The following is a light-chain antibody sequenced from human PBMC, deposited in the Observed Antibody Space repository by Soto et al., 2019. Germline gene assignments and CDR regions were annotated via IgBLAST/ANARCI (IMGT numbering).Light chain of an antibody. CDR2: DVS. J-gene: IGLJ3*02. V-gene: IGLV2-14*03. Sequence: QSALTQPASVSGSPGQSITISCTGTSNDVGGFNYVSWYQHHPGKAPKLMIYDVSHRPSGVSNRFSGSRSGNTASLTISGLQAEDEADYYCSSYTSINTVLFGGGTKLTVL. CDR3: SSYTSINTVL. CDR1: SNDVGGFNY.